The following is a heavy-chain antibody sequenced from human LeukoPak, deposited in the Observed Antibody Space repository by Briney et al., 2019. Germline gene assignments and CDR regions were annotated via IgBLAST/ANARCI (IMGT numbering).Heavy chain of an antibody. Sequence: PGGSLRLSCAASGFTFSSYGMSWVRQAPGKGLEWVSGISGSGGSTYYADSVKGRFTISRDNSKNTLYLQMNSLRAEDTAVYYCAKTAYYYDSSGYYYSDYSYYFMDVWGKGTTVTISS. V-gene: IGHV3-23*01. CDR3: AKTAYYYDSSGYYYSDYSYYFMDV. J-gene: IGHJ6*03. CDR1: GFTFSSYG. CDR2: ISGSGGST. D-gene: IGHD3-22*01.